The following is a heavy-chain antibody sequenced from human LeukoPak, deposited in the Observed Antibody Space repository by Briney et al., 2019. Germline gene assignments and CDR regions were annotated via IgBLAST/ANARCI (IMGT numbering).Heavy chain of an antibody. V-gene: IGHV3-21*01. J-gene: IGHJ4*02. CDR1: GFTFSSYS. Sequence: GGSLRLSCAASGFTFSSYSMNWVRQAPGKGLEWVSSISSSSSYIYYADSVKGRFTISRDNAKNSLYLQMNSLRAEDTAVYYCARDIAAADDEGAIDYWGQGTLVTVSS. D-gene: IGHD6-13*01. CDR3: ARDIAAADDEGAIDY. CDR2: ISSSSSYI.